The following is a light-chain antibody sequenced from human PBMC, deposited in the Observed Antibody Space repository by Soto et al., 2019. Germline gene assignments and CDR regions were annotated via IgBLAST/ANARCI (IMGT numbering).Light chain of an antibody. CDR3: QQLNSYPP. Sequence: DIQLTQSPSILSASVGDRVTVTCRASQGISSSLAWYQQRPGKAPKLLIYAASTLQTGVPSRFSGSGSGTEFTLTISSLQPEDVATYYCQQLNSYPPFGPGTKVDIK. CDR1: QGISSS. J-gene: IGKJ3*01. V-gene: IGKV1-9*01. CDR2: AAS.